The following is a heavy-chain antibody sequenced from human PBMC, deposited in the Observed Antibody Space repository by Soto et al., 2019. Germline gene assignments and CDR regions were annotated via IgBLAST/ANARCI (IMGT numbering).Heavy chain of an antibody. CDR3: ARGYYGSGSLYYYYMDV. J-gene: IGHJ6*03. D-gene: IGHD3-10*01. CDR1: AYTFTGYY. V-gene: IGHV1-2*04. CDR2: INPNSGGT. Sequence: ASVKVSCKASAYTFTGYYMHWVRQAPGQGLEWMGWINPNSGGTNYAQKFQGWVTMTRDTSISTAYMELSRLRSDDTAVYYCARGYYGSGSLYYYYMDVWGKGTTVTVSS.